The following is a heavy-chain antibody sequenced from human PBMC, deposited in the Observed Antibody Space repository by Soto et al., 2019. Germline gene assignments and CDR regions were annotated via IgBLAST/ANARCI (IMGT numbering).Heavy chain of an antibody. D-gene: IGHD3-10*01. V-gene: IGHV2-5*02. CDR3: ARAFRGSGSYTGDRFDC. Sequence: QITLKESGPTLVKPTQTLTLTCSFSGFSLSSNGVGVGWIRQPPGKALEFLALVYWDDAKRYRPSLKSRRTITQVTPKIRVVPAMANMDPVDAATYYGARAFRGSGSYTGDRFDCWGQGTLVPVSS. CDR2: VYWDDAK. CDR1: GFSLSSNGVG. J-gene: IGHJ5*01.